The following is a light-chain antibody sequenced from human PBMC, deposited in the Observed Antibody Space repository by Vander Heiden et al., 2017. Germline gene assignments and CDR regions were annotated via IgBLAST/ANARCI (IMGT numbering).Light chain of an antibody. J-gene: IGLJ2*01. CDR2: ELT. Sequence: ALTQPLSASGSPGQSVTISCTGTSSDVGGHDYLSWAQQLTVKAPKLMIYELTKRTSGVPDRFTGSKSGNTTSLTVSGLQAEDEADYYCSTYAGSSVVFGGGTKLTVL. CDR1: SSDVGGHDY. CDR3: STYAGSSVV. V-gene: IGLV2-8*01.